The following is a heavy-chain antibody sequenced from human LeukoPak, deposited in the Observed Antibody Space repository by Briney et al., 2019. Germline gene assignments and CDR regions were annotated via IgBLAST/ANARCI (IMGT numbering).Heavy chain of an antibody. D-gene: IGHD6-13*01. Sequence: ASVKVSCKSSGYTFTIYGISWVRQAPGQGLEWMGWISAYNGNTNYAQKLQGRVTMTTDTSTSTAYMELNSLRAGDTAVYYCARGDPHSSSRGWYFDLWGRGTLVTVSS. J-gene: IGHJ2*01. V-gene: IGHV1-18*01. CDR2: ISAYNGNT. CDR3: ARGDPHSSSRGWYFDL. CDR1: GYTFTIYG.